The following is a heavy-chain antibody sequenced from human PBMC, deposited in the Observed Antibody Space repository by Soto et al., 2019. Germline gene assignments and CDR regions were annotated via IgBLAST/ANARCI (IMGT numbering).Heavy chain of an antibody. CDR1: GFTFSAYA. CDR2: ITGSGSSA. CDR3: AKSGSFFYFDC. Sequence: GGSLRLSCAASGFTFSAYAIIWVRQAPGKGLEWVSGITGSGSSAYYADSVKGRFTISRDNSKNTLYLQMNSLRAEDTAVYYCAKSGSFFYFDCWGQGTPVTVS. V-gene: IGHV3-23*01. D-gene: IGHD1-26*01. J-gene: IGHJ4*02.